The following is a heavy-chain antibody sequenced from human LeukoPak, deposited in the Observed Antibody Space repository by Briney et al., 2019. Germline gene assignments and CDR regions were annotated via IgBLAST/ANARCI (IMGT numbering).Heavy chain of an antibody. CDR2: ISAYNGNT. CDR1: GYTFTSYG. CDR3: ARGCGYSSYCPGSY. Sequence: GASVKVSCKASGYTFTSYGISWVRQAPGQGLEWMGWISAYNGNTNYTQKLQGRVTMTTDTSTSTAHMELRSLRSDDTAVYYCARGCGYSSYCPGSYWGQGTLVTVSS. D-gene: IGHD5-18*01. V-gene: IGHV1-18*01. J-gene: IGHJ4*02.